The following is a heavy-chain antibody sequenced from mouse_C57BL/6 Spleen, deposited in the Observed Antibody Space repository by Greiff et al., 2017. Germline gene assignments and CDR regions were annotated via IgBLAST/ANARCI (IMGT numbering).Heavy chain of an antibody. V-gene: IGHV2-2*01. CDR1: GFSLTSYG. CDR2: IWRGGST. J-gene: IGHJ4*01. D-gene: IGHD1-1*01. CDR3: ARKTDYGSSDYAMDY. Sequence: QVQLKESGPGLVQPSQSLSITCTVSGFSLTSYGVHWVRQSPGKGLEWLGVIWRGGSTDYNAAFISRLSISKDNSKSQVFFKMNSLQADDTAIYYCARKTDYGSSDYAMDYWGQGTSVTVSS.